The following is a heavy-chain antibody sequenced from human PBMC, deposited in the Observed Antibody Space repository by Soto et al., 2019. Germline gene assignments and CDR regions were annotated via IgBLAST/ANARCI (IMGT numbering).Heavy chain of an antibody. CDR3: AKDKVPVVVTAPFDD. V-gene: IGHV3-30*18. CDR1: GFTFSSYG. CDR2: ISYDGSNK. Sequence: QVQLVESGGGVVQPGRSLRLSCAASGFTFSSYGMHWVLQAPGKGPEWVAVISYDGSNKYYADSVKGRFTISRDNSKNTLYLQMNSLRAEDTAVYYCAKDKVPVVVTAPFDDWGQGTLVTVSS. D-gene: IGHD2-21*02. J-gene: IGHJ4*02.